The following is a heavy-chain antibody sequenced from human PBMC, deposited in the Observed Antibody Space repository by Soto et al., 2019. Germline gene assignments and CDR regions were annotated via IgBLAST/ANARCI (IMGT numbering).Heavy chain of an antibody. CDR2: IRSKAYGGTT. D-gene: IGHD3-3*01. CDR1: GFTFGDYA. J-gene: IGHJ4*02. Sequence: SGGSLRLSCTASGFTFGDYAMSWFRQAPGKGLEWVGFIRSKAYGGTTEYAASVKGRFTISRDDSKSIAYLQMNSLKTEDTAVYYCTRGPPPYDFWSGYYFDYWGQGTLVTVSS. CDR3: TRGPPPYDFWSGYYFDY. V-gene: IGHV3-49*03.